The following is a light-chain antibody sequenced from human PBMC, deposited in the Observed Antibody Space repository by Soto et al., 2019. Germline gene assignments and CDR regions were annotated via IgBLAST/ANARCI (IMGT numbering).Light chain of an antibody. V-gene: IGKV3-20*01. J-gene: IGKJ1*01. CDR3: QQYGNPPRT. CDR1: QSVRSY. Sequence: EIVLTQSPGTLSLSPGERATLSCRASQSVRSYLAWYQQKPGQAPRLLIYGASSRATDIPDRFSGSGSGTDFTLTISRLEPEDSAVNYCQQYGNPPRTFGQGTKVEIK. CDR2: GAS.